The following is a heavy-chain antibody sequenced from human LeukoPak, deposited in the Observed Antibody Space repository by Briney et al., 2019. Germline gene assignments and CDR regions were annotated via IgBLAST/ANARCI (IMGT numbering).Heavy chain of an antibody. CDR1: GFTFSSYR. CDR2: INNDGSST. J-gene: IGHJ4*02. D-gene: IGHD2-8*02. CDR3: ARVWSYYYFDY. Sequence: PGGSLRLSCAASGFTFSSYRMHWVRQAPGKGLVWVSRINNDGSSTSYADSVKGRFTISRDDAKNTLYLQMNSLRAEDTAVYYCARVWSYYYFDYWGQGTLVTVSS. V-gene: IGHV3-74*01.